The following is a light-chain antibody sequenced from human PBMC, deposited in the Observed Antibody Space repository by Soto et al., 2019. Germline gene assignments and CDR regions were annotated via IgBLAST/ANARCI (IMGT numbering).Light chain of an antibody. CDR1: QSVSSK. V-gene: IGKV3-15*01. J-gene: IGKJ1*01. CDR2: GAS. Sequence: EIVMTQSPATLSVSPGEGATLSCRASQSVSSKLAWYQQKPGQAPRLLIYGASTRATGIPARFSGSGSGTEFTLIISSLQSEDSAVYYCQQYNNWPPWTVGQGTKVDIK. CDR3: QQYNNWPPWT.